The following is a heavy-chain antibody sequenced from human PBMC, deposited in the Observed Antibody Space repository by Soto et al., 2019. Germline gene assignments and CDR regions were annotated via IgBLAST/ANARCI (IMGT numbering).Heavy chain of an antibody. J-gene: IGHJ4*02. D-gene: IGHD3-22*01. V-gene: IGHV4-30-2*01. CDR1: GGSISSGGYS. CDR2: IYHSGST. Sequence: SETLSLTCAVSGGSISSGGYSWSWIRQPPGKGLEWIGYIYHSGSTYYNPSLKSRVTISVDRSKNQFSLKLSSVTAADTAVYYCASNYYDSGIDYWGQGTLVTVSS. CDR3: ASNYYDSGIDY.